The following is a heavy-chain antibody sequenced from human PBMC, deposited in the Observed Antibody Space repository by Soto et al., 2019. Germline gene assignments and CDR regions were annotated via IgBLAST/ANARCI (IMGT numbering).Heavy chain of an antibody. CDR2: IHSSGST. Sequence: PSETLSLTCTVSGASMNSYHWSWIRQPAGKGLEWIGHIHSSGSTNYNPSLKSRVTISVDTSKNQFSLKLSSVTAADTAVYYCAREEQQLVYFDYWGQGTLVTVSS. V-gene: IGHV4-4*07. D-gene: IGHD6-13*01. CDR1: GASMNSYH. CDR3: AREEQQLVYFDY. J-gene: IGHJ4*02.